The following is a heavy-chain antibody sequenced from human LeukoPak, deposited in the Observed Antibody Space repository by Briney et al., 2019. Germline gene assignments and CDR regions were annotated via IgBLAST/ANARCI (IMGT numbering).Heavy chain of an antibody. CDR1: GGSISSGGYS. CDR2: IYYSGST. CDR3: ASTQSSTRYTLFDY. J-gene: IGHJ4*02. Sequence: PSQTLSLTCAVSGGSISSGGYSWSWIRQPPGKGLEWIGYIYYSGSTNYNPSLKSRVTISVDTSKNQFSLKLSSVTAADTAVYYCASTQSSTRYTLFDYWGQGALVTVSS. D-gene: IGHD2-2*01. V-gene: IGHV4-61*08.